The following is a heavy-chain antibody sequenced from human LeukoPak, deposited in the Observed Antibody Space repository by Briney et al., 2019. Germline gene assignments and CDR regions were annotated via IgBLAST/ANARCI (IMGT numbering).Heavy chain of an antibody. D-gene: IGHD2-21*01. Sequence: GGSLRLSCAVSGITLSNYGMSWVRQAPGKGLEWVAGISGSGGATNYADSVKGRFTISRDNPKNTLYLQMDSLRVDEQGVYFCSNRVFVIGVILVGFPKKPYSFASWGKGALVPVSS. CDR1: GITLSNYG. J-gene: IGHJ4*02. CDR2: ISGSGGAT. CDR3: SNRVFVIGVILVGFPKKPYSFAS. V-gene: IGHV3-23*01.